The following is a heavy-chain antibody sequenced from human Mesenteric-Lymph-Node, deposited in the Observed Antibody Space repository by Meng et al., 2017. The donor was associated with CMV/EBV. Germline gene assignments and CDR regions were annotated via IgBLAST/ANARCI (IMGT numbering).Heavy chain of an antibody. Sequence: GFSCGNFAMSWVRQATGKELEWLSAISGSGGATYCADSFRGGLTISRDNSKNTLYVQLNRLRAEDTAVYYCARENAETVPSAIELGYWGRGTLVTVSS. D-gene: IGHD2-2*02. CDR1: GFSCGNFA. J-gene: IGHJ4*02. V-gene: IGHV3-23*01. CDR3: ARENAETVPSAIELGY. CDR2: ISGSGGAT.